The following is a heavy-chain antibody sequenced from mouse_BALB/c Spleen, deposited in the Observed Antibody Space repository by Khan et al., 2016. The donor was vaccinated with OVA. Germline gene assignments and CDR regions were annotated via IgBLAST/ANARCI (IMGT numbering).Heavy chain of an antibody. Sequence: QVQLKESGPELVKPRASVRISCKASGYTFTSYYIHWMKQRPGQGLEWIGWIYPGDVNTQYNEKFKGKATLTADKSSSTAYIHLSSLTSEDSAVYFCAREGYYGNYRAWFAYWGQGTLVTVSA. D-gene: IGHD2-1*01. CDR3: AREGYYGNYRAWFAY. CDR2: IYPGDVNT. CDR1: GYTFTSYY. V-gene: IGHV1S56*01. J-gene: IGHJ3*01.